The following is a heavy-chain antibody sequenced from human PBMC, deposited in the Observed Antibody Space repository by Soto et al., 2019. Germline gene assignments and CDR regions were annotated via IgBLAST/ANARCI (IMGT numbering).Heavy chain of an antibody. Sequence: EVQLVESGGGLVQPGRSLRLSCAASGFTFDDYAMHWVRQAPGKGLEWVSGISWNSGSIGYADSVKGRFTISRENAKNSLYLQMNSLRAEDTDFYYCAKGDSSSFYYGMDVWGQGTTVTVSS. J-gene: IGHJ6*02. D-gene: IGHD6-13*01. V-gene: IGHV3-9*01. CDR3: AKGDSSSFYYGMDV. CDR1: GFTFDDYA. CDR2: ISWNSGSI.